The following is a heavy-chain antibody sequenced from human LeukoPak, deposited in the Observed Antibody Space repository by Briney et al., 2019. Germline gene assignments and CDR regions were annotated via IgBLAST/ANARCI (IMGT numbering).Heavy chain of an antibody. CDR3: ARCLGCPKWYFDL. CDR1: GGSISSYY. J-gene: IGHJ2*01. D-gene: IGHD2-8*01. Sequence: SETLSLTCTVSGGSISSYYWSWVRQPPGKGLEWIGYIYYSGSTNYNPSLRSRVTISVDTSKNQFSLKLSSVTAADTAVYYCARCLGCPKWYFDLWGRGTLVTVSS. V-gene: IGHV4-59*01. CDR2: IYYSGST.